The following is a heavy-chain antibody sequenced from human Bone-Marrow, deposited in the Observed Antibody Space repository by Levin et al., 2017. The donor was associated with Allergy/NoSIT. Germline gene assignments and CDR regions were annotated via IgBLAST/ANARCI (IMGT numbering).Heavy chain of an antibody. V-gene: IGHV3-48*03. CDR1: GFTFNTYE. J-gene: IGHJ5*02. CDR3: VRDTWIYGNTNWFDP. Sequence: PPGGSLRLSCAASGFTFNTYEMNWVRQAPGKGLQWIAHITTGGSGKKYADSVKGRFVISRDNAKNSVSLQMNSLRAEDTAIYYCVRDTWIYGNTNWFDPWGQGTLVIVSS. D-gene: IGHD1-14*01. CDR2: ITTGGSGK.